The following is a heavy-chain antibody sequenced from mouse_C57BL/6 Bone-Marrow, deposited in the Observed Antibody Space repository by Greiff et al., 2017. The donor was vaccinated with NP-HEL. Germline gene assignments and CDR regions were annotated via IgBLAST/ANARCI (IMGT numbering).Heavy chain of an antibody. J-gene: IGHJ3*01. V-gene: IGHV5-9-1*02. CDR1: GFTFSSYA. CDR3: TRPVTTVEGFAY. D-gene: IGHD1-1*01. Sequence: EVMLVESGEGLVKPGGSLKLSCAASGFTFSSYAMSWVRQTPEKRLEWVAYISSGGDYIYYVDTVKGRFTISRDNARNTLYLQMSSLKSEDTAMYYCTRPVTTVEGFAYWGQGTLVTVSA. CDR2: ISSGGDYI.